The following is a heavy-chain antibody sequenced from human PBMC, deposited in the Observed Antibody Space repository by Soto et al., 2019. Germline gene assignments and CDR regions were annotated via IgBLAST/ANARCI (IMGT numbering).Heavy chain of an antibody. CDR2: IYSDGSGT. V-gene: IGHV3-74*01. Sequence: GGSLRLSCAASGFTFSNFWMHWVRQAPGKGLVWVSRIYSDGSGTTYADSVKGRFTISRDNAKSTLYLQMNSLRAEYTAVYYCATLNSFGSDYWGRGTLVTVSS. D-gene: IGHD5-18*01. J-gene: IGHJ4*02. CDR3: ATLNSFGSDY. CDR1: GFTFSNFW.